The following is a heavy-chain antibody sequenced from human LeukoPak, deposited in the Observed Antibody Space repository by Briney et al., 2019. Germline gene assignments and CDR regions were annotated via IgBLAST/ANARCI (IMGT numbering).Heavy chain of an antibody. V-gene: IGHV1-18*01. Sequence: ASVKVSCKASGYTFTSYGISWVRQAPGQGLEWMGWISAYNGNTNYAQKLQGRVTMTTDTSTSTAYMELRSLRSDDTAVYYCASSSTYYYDSSGYYPQNWSDPWGQGTLVTVSS. D-gene: IGHD3-22*01. J-gene: IGHJ5*02. CDR1: GYTFTSYG. CDR3: ASSSTYYYDSSGYYPQNWSDP. CDR2: ISAYNGNT.